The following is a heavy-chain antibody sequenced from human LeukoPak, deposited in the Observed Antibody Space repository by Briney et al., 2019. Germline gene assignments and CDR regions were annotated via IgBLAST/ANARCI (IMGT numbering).Heavy chain of an antibody. Sequence: TSETLPLTCTVSGGSISSSSYYWGWIRQPPGKGLEWIGSIYYSGSTYYNPSLKSRVTISVDTSKNQFSLKLSSVTAADTAVYXXAXSFGELFWFDPWGQGTLVTVSS. J-gene: IGHJ5*02. CDR2: IYYSGST. CDR1: GGSISSSSYY. CDR3: AXSFGELFWFDP. V-gene: IGHV4-39*01. D-gene: IGHD3-10*01.